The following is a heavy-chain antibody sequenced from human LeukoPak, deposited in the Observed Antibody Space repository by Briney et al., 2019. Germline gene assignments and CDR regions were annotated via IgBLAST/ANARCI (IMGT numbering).Heavy chain of an antibody. J-gene: IGHJ5*02. V-gene: IGHV7-4-1*02. Sequence: ASVKVSCKASGYTFTNYGISWVRQAPGQGLEWMGWINTNTGNPTYAQGFTGRFVFSLDTSVSTAYLQISSLKAEDTAVYYCARDAAKDYYDRGWFDPWGQGTLVTVSS. CDR2: INTNTGNP. CDR1: GYTFTNYG. D-gene: IGHD3-22*01. CDR3: ARDAAKDYYDRGWFDP.